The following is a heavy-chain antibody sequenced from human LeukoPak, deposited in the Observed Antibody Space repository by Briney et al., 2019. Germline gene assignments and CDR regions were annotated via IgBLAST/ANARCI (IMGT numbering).Heavy chain of an antibody. D-gene: IGHD2-15*01. CDR1: GGSISSGSYY. Sequence: PSQTLSLTCTVSGGSISSGSYYWSWIRQPAGKGLEWIGRIYTSGSTNYNPSLKSRVTISVDTSKNQFSLKLSSVTAADTAVYYCARVQRQYRSGGSCYSDQYYHYYGMDVWGQGTTVTVSS. CDR2: IYTSGST. J-gene: IGHJ6*02. CDR3: ARVQRQYRSGGSCYSDQYYHYYGMDV. V-gene: IGHV4-61*02.